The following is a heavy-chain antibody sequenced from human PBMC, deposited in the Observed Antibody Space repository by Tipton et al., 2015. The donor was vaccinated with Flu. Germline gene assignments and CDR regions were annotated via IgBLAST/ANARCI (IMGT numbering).Heavy chain of an antibody. V-gene: IGHV3-48*04. CDR3: ARDFWSGYYTSYFQH. Sequence: SLRLSCAASGFTFSSYSMNWVRQAPGKGLEWVSYISSSSSTIYYADSVKGRFTISRDNAKNSLYLQMNSLRAEDTAVYYCARDFWSGYYTSYFQHWGQGTLVTVSS. CDR1: GFTFSSYS. CDR2: ISSSSSTI. J-gene: IGHJ1*01. D-gene: IGHD3-3*01.